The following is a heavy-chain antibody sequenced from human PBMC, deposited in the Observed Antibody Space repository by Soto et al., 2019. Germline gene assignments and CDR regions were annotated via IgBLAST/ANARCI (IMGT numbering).Heavy chain of an antibody. D-gene: IGHD6-13*01. V-gene: IGHV1-69*12. J-gene: IGHJ6*02. CDR1: GGTFSSYA. Sequence: QVQLVQSGAEVKKPGSSVKVSCKASGGTFSSYAISWVRQAPGQGLEWMGGIIRIFGTANYAQKFQGRVTITADXXTXTGXMELSSLRSEDTAVYYCASSIAAAGEQYYYYGMDVWGQGTTVTVSS. CDR3: ASSIAAAGEQYYYYGMDV. CDR2: IIRIFGTA.